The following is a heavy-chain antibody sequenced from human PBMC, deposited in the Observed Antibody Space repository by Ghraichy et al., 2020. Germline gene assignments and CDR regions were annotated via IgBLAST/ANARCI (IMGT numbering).Heavy chain of an antibody. CDR1: GFTFGDYA. CDR2: IRSKAYGGTT. CDR3: TRQVVAATSWFDP. D-gene: IGHD2-15*01. J-gene: IGHJ5*02. Sequence: GGSLRLSCTASGFTFGDYAMSWFRQAPGKGLEWVGFIRSKAYGGTTEYAASVKGRFTISRDDSKSIAYLQMNSLKTEDTAVYYCTRQVVAATSWFDPWGQGTLVTVSS. V-gene: IGHV3-49*03.